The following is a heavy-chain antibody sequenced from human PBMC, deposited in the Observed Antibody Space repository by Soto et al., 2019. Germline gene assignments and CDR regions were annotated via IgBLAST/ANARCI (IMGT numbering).Heavy chain of an antibody. Sequence: PGGSLRLSCAASGFTFSDYYISWIRQAPGKGLEWVSYTSSSGSTVYRADSVKGRFTISRDNAKNSLYLQMNSLRAEDTAVYYCARDPVKTSNWFDPWGQGTLVTVSS. CDR1: GFTFSDYY. CDR2: TSSSGSTV. CDR3: ARDPVKTSNWFDP. V-gene: IGHV3-11*01. J-gene: IGHJ5*02.